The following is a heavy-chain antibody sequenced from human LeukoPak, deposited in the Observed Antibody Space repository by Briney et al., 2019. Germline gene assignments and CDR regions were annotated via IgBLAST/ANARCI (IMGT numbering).Heavy chain of an antibody. V-gene: IGHV3-30*02. D-gene: IGHD1-14*01. CDR2: IKSDGSLR. CDR1: GFTFSTYD. Sequence: PRGSLRLSCAASGFTFSTYDMHWVRQAPGKGLEWVASIKSDGSLRYHADSMRGRFTISRDNSKTTLYLQMNSLRIEDTAFYYCAKSPEGYWGQGTLVAVSS. CDR3: AKSPEGY. J-gene: IGHJ4*02.